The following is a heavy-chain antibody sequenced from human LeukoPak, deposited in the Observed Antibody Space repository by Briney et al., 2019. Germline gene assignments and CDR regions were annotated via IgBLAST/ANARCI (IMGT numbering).Heavy chain of an antibody. J-gene: IGHJ3*01. D-gene: IGHD6-6*01. CDR1: GGSISTYY. V-gene: IGHV4-59*01. Sequence: SETLSLTCSVSGGSISTYYWSWIRQPPGKGLEWIGYIYYSGGTKYNPSLESRVTISLDTSKNQFSLRLNSVTTADTAVYYCARVRPSHDAYDVWGQGTMVTVSS. CDR2: IYYSGGT. CDR3: ARVRPSHDAYDV.